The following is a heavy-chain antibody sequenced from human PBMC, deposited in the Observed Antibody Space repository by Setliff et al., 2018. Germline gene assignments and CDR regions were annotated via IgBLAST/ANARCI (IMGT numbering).Heavy chain of an antibody. J-gene: IGHJ3*02. Sequence: LRLSCAASGFTFSRYWMSWVRQAPGKGLEWVANIKQDGSEKYYVDSVKGRFTISRDNAKNSLYLQMNSLRAEDTAVYYCARGGPQTYNYDSSGYYLGLAAFDIWGQGTMVTVSS. D-gene: IGHD3-22*01. V-gene: IGHV3-7*01. CDR2: IKQDGSEK. CDR3: ARGGPQTYNYDSSGYYLGLAAFDI. CDR1: GFTFSRYW.